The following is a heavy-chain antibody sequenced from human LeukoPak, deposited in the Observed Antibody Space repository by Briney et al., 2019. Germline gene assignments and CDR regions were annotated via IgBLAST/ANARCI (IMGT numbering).Heavy chain of an antibody. Sequence: PGGSLRLSCAASAFTFSSYWMLWVRQAPGKGLVWVSRINSDGSSTSYADSVKGRFTISRDNAKNTLYLQMNSLRAEDTAMYYCARGSDCSGGSCYSYWYFDLWGRGTLVTVSS. D-gene: IGHD2-15*01. V-gene: IGHV3-74*01. CDR3: ARGSDCSGGSCYSYWYFDL. CDR1: AFTFSSYW. CDR2: INSDGSST. J-gene: IGHJ2*01.